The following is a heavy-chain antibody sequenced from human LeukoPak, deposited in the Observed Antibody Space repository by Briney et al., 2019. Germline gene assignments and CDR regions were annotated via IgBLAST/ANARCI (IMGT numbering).Heavy chain of an antibody. CDR3: VRVSRGDSYGVLDY. CDR1: GYTFSSHG. V-gene: IGHV1-18*01. D-gene: IGHD5-18*01. Sequence: GASVKVSCKASGYTFSSHGINWVRQAPGQGREWMGWISAYNSNTNYAQTLQGRVTMTRDTSTSTAHMELRSLRSDDTAVYYCVRVSRGDSYGVLDYWGQGTLVTVSS. J-gene: IGHJ4*02. CDR2: ISAYNSNT.